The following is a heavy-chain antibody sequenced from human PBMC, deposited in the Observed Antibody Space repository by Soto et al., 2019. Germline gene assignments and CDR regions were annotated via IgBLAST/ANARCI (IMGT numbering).Heavy chain of an antibody. CDR1: GYSFTSYW. CDR3: ARHSHRGSRVFDI. Sequence: GASLKISCKGFGYSFTSYWIGWVRQMPGKGLEWMGIIYPGDSDTRYSPSFQGQVTISADKSISTAYLQWSSLKASDTAMYYCARHSHRGSRVFDIWGQGTMVTVSS. CDR2: IYPGDSDT. V-gene: IGHV5-51*01. J-gene: IGHJ3*02.